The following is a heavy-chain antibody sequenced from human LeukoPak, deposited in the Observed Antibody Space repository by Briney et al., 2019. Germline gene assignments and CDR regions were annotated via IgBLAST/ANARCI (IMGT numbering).Heavy chain of an antibody. J-gene: IGHJ4*02. CDR3: ASGNGRWYL. CDR1: GFTSRSSW. V-gene: IGHV3-74*01. D-gene: IGHD4-23*01. Sequence: GGSLRFSCAAPGFTSRSSWMPGVRNAPGKGLVWVSRINSDGSSTSYADSVKGRFTISRDNAKNTLYLQMNSLRAEDTAVYYCASGNGRWYLWGQGTLVTVSS. CDR2: INSDGSST.